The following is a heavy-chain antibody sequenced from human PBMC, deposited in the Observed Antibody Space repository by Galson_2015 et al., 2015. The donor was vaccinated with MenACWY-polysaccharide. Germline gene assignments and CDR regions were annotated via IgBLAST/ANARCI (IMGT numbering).Heavy chain of an antibody. Sequence: SLRLSCAASGFTSSSYEYEVNWVRQAPGKGLEWVSYISSGGGTTIYYADSVKGRFTISGDNAKNSLYLQMNNLRAEDTAVYYCVSQCTSCHVGLDYWGQGTQVAVSS. CDR2: ISSGGGTTI. CDR1: GFTSSSYE. CDR3: VSQCTSCHVGLDY. V-gene: IGHV3-48*03. J-gene: IGHJ4*02. D-gene: IGHD2-2*01.